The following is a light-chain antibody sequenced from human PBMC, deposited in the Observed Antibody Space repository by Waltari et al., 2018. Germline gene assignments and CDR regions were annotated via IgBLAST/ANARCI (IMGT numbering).Light chain of an antibody. CDR2: WAS. Sequence: DIVMTQSPDSLPVSLGERATITGKSDHSVSYYCNSKNYLAWYRQKPGQPPQLLISWASTREFGVPDRFSGSGSGTDFTLTISSLQAEDVAVYYCQQYYAVPPTFGPGTKVEIK. V-gene: IGKV4-1*01. CDR1: HSVSYYCNSKNY. CDR3: QQYYAVPPT. J-gene: IGKJ1*01.